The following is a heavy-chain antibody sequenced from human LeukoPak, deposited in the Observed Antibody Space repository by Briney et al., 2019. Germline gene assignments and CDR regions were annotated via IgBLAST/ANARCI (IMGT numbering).Heavy chain of an antibody. Sequence: GGSLRLFCAASGFTFSRYSMNWVRQAPGKGLEWVSSISSSSSYRYYADSVKGRFTISRDNAKNSLHLQRNSLRAEDTAVYYCMSYAGRSDDYWGQGTLVTVSS. D-gene: IGHD3-16*01. CDR2: ISSSSSYR. CDR3: MSYAGRSDDY. V-gene: IGHV3-21*01. CDR1: GFTFSRYS. J-gene: IGHJ4*02.